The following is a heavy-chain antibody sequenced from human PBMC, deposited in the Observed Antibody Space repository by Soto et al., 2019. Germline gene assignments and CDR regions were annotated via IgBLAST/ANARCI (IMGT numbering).Heavy chain of an antibody. V-gene: IGHV3-23*01. J-gene: IGHJ4*02. CDR3: AKGEEASVYDYIWGSYPFDY. D-gene: IGHD3-16*02. CDR2: LSGSGGST. CDR1: GFTFSSYA. Sequence: EVQLLGSGGGLVQPGGSLRLSCAASGFTFSSYAMSWVRQAPGKGLEWVSALSGSGGSTYYADSVKGRFTISRDNSKNTLYLQMNSLRAEDTAVYYCAKGEEASVYDYIWGSYPFDYWGQGTLVTVSS.